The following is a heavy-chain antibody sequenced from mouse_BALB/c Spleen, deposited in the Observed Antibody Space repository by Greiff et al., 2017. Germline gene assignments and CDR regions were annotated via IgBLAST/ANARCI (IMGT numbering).Heavy chain of an antibody. J-gene: IGHJ4*01. CDR3: ARNRAMDY. V-gene: IGHV1-7*01. CDR2: INPSTGYT. Sequence: QVQLKESGAELAKPGASVKMSCKASGYTFTSYWMHWVKQRPGQGLEWIGYINPSTGYTEYNQKFKDKATLTADKSSSTAYMQLSSLTSEDSAVYYCARNRAMDYWGQGTSVTVSS. CDR1: GYTFTSYW.